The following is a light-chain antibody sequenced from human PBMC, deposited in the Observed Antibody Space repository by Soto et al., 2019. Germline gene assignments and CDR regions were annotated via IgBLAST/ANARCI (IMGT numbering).Light chain of an antibody. J-gene: IGKJ4*01. V-gene: IGKV3-20*01. CDR2: GTS. Sequence: EIVLTQSLGTLSLSPGERVTLSCRASQSISNNHSAWYQQKPCQAPRLLIHGTSNRATGIPDSFSGSGSGTDFTLTFSRLEPDDFAVYYCEYYGSSITFGGGTKV. CDR3: EYYGSSIT. CDR1: QSISNNH.